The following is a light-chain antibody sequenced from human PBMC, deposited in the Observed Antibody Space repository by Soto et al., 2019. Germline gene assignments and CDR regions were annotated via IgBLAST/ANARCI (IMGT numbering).Light chain of an antibody. CDR3: MQYHNWQLT. V-gene: IGKV3-15*01. CDR1: HTVSSS. Sequence: EIVLTQSPATLALSPWERATLSRRASHTVSSSLAWYQQKPGQAHRLIIYGESTGATDITARFSGSGSGTDFSLTISSMQSEDFAVYYCMQYHNWQLTFGGGNKVDIK. CDR2: GES. J-gene: IGKJ4*01.